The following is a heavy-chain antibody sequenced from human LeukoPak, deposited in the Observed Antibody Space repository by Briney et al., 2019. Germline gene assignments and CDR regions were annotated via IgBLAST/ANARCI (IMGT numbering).Heavy chain of an antibody. Sequence: GAFLRLSYAASGFTFSNGSMSLGRPAPGKGLEMVSSISSSSSSKYYPNFVKGRITISRDNAKNSLYLQMNSLRAEDTAVYYCARVHGYNFAGGDYWGQGTLVTVSS. J-gene: IGHJ4*02. CDR1: GFTFSNGS. D-gene: IGHD5-24*01. CDR3: ARVHGYNFAGGDY. V-gene: IGHV3-21*01. CDR2: ISSSSSSK.